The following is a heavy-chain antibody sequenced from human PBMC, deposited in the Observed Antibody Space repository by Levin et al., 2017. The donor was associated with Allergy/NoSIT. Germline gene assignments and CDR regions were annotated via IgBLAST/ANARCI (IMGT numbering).Heavy chain of an antibody. CDR3: AKVYDYIWGSYRYDAFDI. CDR2: ISGSGGST. CDR1: GFTFSSYA. V-gene: IGHV3-23*01. D-gene: IGHD3-16*02. J-gene: IGHJ3*02. Sequence: PGGSLRLSCAASGFTFSSYAMSWVRQAPGKGLEWVSAISGSGGSTYYADSVKGRFTTSRDNSKNTLYLQMNSLRAEDTAVYYCAKVYDYIWGSYRYDAFDIWGQGTMVTVSS.